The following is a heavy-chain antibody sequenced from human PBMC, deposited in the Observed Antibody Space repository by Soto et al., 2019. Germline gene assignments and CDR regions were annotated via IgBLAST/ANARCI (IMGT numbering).Heavy chain of an antibody. CDR3: ASEGPPEDY. CDR1: GYTFTSYA. Sequence: QVQLVQSGAEVKKPGASVKVSCKASGYTFTSYAITWVRQAPGQGLEGRGWISAYNGNTKYAQKVQGRVTMTTDTSTSTASMELWSLRSDDTAVYYSASEGPPEDYWGQGTLVTVSS. V-gene: IGHV1-18*01. J-gene: IGHJ4*02. CDR2: ISAYNGNT.